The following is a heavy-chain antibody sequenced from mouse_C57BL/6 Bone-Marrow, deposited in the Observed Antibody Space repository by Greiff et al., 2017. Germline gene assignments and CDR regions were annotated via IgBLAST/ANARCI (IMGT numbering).Heavy chain of an antibody. CDR2: IRKKANGYTT. CDR3: ARYGWSRYAMDD. D-gene: IGHD1-1*02. CDR1: GFTFTDYY. J-gene: IGHJ4*01. V-gene: IGHV7-3*01. Sequence: EVKLVESGGGLVQPGGSLSLSCAASGFTFTDYYMSWVRQPPGKALEWLGFIRKKANGYTTEYSASVKGRFTISRDNYQSILYLQMNALGAEDSATYYCARYGWSRYAMDDWGQGTSVTVSS.